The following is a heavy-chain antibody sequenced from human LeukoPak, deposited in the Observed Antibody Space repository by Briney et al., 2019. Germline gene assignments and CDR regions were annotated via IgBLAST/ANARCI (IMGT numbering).Heavy chain of an antibody. CDR3: ARASGSGSPYYYMDV. Sequence: GSLRLSCAASGFTFSSYSMNWVRQAPGKGLEWVSSISSSSSYIYYADSVKGRFTISRDNAKNSLYLQMNSLRAEDTAVYYCARASGSGSPYYYMDVWGKGTTVTVSS. D-gene: IGHD3-10*01. CDR1: GFTFSSYS. CDR2: ISSSSSYI. V-gene: IGHV3-21*01. J-gene: IGHJ6*03.